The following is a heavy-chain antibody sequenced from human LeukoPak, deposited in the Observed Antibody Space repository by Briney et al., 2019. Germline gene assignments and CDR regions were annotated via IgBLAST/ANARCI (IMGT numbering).Heavy chain of an antibody. CDR3: AKVDSEYSSSSAPLGY. J-gene: IGHJ4*02. CDR2: IRYDGSNK. CDR1: GFTFSSYG. D-gene: IGHD6-6*01. V-gene: IGHV3-30*02. Sequence: GGSLRLSCAASGFTFSSYGMHWVRQAPRKGLEWVAFIRYDGSNKYYADSVKGRFTISRDNSKNTLYLQMNSLRAEDTAVYYCAKVDSEYSSSSAPLGYWGQGTLVTVSS.